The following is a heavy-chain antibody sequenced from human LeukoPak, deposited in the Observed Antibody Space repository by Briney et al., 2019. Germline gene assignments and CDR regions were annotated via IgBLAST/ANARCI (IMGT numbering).Heavy chain of an antibody. Sequence: GGSLRLSCAASGFTFSDYAMHWVRQAPGKELKYVSAISYNGNGKHYADSVKGRFTIPGDNSQSTLNLQMDNLRAEDTAVYYCARSYSSTWDDAFDIWGQGTMVTVSS. D-gene: IGHD6-13*01. V-gene: IGHV3-64*02. CDR2: ISYNGNGK. CDR3: ARSYSSTWDDAFDI. J-gene: IGHJ3*02. CDR1: GFTFSDYA.